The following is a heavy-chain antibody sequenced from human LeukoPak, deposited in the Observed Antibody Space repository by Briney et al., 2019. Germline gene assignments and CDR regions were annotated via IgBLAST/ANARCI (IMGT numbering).Heavy chain of an antibody. V-gene: IGHV3-23*01. CDR1: GFSLSSYA. CDR3: AKRGDDTNTWAVTFDS. D-gene: IGHD2-21*02. Sequence: GGSLRLSCVASGFSLSSYAMNWVRQAPGKGLEWISTISYDSVRTFYADSVKGRFTISRDNSKNTLYLQVNSLRAEDTAIYYCAKRGDDTNTWAVTFDSWGQGTLVTVSS. CDR2: ISYDSVRT. J-gene: IGHJ4*02.